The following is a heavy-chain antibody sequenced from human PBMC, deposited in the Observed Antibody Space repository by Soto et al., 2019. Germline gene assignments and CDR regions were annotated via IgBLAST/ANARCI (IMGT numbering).Heavy chain of an antibody. Sequence: YETLSVTRAVYSGSFSSDDWSWIRHLPGKGLEWIGEINHSGSTNYNPSLKSRVTISVDTYNNHFSPKLSSVTAADTAVYYCARFTDWVVLRFLEWSWVDPWGKGPRV. J-gene: IGHJ5*02. CDR1: SGSFSSDD. CDR3: ARFTDWVVLRFLEWSWVDP. CDR2: INHSGST. D-gene: IGHD3-3*01. V-gene: IGHV4-34*01.